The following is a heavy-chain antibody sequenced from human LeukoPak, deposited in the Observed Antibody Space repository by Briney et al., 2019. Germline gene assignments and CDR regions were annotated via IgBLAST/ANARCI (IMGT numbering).Heavy chain of an antibody. J-gene: IGHJ5*01. D-gene: IGHD2-8*02. Sequence: PGGSLRLSCAGSGFALKSYSLTWVRQAPGKGLEWVSSISSTSAYIHYADSVKGRLTIPRDNVDNVVYLEMNSLGAEDTATYYCARVAVSGPTGWFDSWGQGTLVTVSS. V-gene: IGHV3-21*01. CDR3: ARVAVSGPTGWFDS. CDR1: GFALKSYS. CDR2: ISSTSAYI.